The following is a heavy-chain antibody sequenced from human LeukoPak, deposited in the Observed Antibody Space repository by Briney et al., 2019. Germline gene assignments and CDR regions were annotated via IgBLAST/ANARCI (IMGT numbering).Heavy chain of an antibody. CDR2: ISSSSSTI. D-gene: IGHD2-15*01. CDR1: GFTFSSYS. Sequence: GGSLRLSCAAPGFTFSSYSMNWVRQAPGKGLEWISYISSSSSTIYYTDSVKGRFTISRDNAKNSLYLQMNSLRAEDTAVYYCARGYCSGGSCQLLDYWGQGTLVTVSS. J-gene: IGHJ4*02. CDR3: ARGYCSGGSCQLLDY. V-gene: IGHV3-48*01.